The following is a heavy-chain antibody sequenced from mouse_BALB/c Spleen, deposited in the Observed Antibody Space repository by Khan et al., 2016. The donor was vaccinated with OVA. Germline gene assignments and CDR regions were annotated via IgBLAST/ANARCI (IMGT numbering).Heavy chain of an antibody. J-gene: IGHJ4*01. CDR3: ARPPYFSYVMDN. CDR2: INTYTGEP. V-gene: IGHV9-3-1*01. D-gene: IGHD2-10*01. CDR1: GHTFTKYG. Sequence: QIQLVQSGPELKKPGETVKISCKASGHTFTKYGMNWVKQAPGKGLKWVGWINTYTGEPTYADEFNGRFAFSLETPASTAYLQINNLKNEDTATYFCARPPYFSYVMDNWGQGTSVTVSS.